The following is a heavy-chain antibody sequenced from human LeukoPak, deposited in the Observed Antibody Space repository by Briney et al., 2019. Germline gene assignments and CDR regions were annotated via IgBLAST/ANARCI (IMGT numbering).Heavy chain of an antibody. D-gene: IGHD3-10*01. V-gene: IGHV5-51*01. CDR3: ARLMTLVRGGLKRLPRSCGMDV. Sequence: GESLKISCKGSGYSFNTYYIAWVRQMPGKDLEWMGAIYPGDSDTTYSPSLQGQVTISADKSATTAYLQWNSLKASDTAIYYCARLMTLVRGGLKRLPRSCGMDVWGQGTTVTVS. CDR1: GYSFNTYY. J-gene: IGHJ6*02. CDR2: IYPGDSDT.